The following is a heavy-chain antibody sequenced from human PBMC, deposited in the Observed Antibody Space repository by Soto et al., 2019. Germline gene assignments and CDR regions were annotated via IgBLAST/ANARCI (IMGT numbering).Heavy chain of an antibody. CDR2: IYHSGST. J-gene: IGHJ4*02. D-gene: IGHD6-6*01. CDR3: AKGAVATRRLPGANDF. Sequence: SETLSLTCAVSGGSISSGGYSWSWIRQPPGKGLEWIGYIYHSGSTYYNPSLKSRVTISVDNSKNTLSLQMNSLRAEDTALYYCAKGAVATRRLPGANDFWGQGTLVTVSS. CDR1: GGSISSGGYS. V-gene: IGHV4-30-2*01.